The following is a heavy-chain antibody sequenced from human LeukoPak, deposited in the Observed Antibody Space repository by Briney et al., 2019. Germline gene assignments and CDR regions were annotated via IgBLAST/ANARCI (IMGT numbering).Heavy chain of an antibody. D-gene: IGHD4-11*01. CDR3: AAKEDSSTTTSYYYGLYV. CDR2: ISGSGGST. V-gene: IGHV3-23*01. CDR1: GFTFSNYA. Sequence: GGSLRLSCAASGFTFSNYAMIWVRQAPGKGLEWASAISGSGGSTYYADSVKGRFTISRDNSKHTLNLQMSSLTAGTAVFYYAAKEDSSTTTSYYYGLYVWGRGTTVTVSS. J-gene: IGHJ6*02.